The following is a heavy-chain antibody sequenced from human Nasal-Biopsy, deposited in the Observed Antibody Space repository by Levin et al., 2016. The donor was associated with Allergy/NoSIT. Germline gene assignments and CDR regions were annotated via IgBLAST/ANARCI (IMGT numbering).Heavy chain of an antibody. J-gene: IGHJ4*02. V-gene: IGHV3-53*01. CDR1: GFTFNSCA. CDR3: ARGSLYCGGGNCPDY. D-gene: IGHD2-15*01. Sequence: GESLKISCAASGFTFNSCAMSWVRQAPGKGLEWVSVIYSDGTTYYADSVKGRFTISRDSSKNTLYLQMNSLRAEDTAVYYCARGSLYCGGGNCPDYWGQGTLVTVSS. CDR2: IYSDGTT.